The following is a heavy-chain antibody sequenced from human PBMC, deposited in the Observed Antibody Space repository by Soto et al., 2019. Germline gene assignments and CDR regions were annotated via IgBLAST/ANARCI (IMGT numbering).Heavy chain of an antibody. CDR3: ARGRPSRVVAQQQTLNY. CDR1: DDSITSGAYY. D-gene: IGHD2-15*01. V-gene: IGHV4-39*01. J-gene: IGHJ4*02. Sequence: SETLSLTCTVSDDSITSGAYYWGLIRQPPGKGLEWIGTIQYRGSTYYNPSLKSRVTMSLDTSKNQYSLKLSSVTAADTAVYYCARGRPSRVVAQQQTLNYWGQGTLVTVSS. CDR2: IQYRGST.